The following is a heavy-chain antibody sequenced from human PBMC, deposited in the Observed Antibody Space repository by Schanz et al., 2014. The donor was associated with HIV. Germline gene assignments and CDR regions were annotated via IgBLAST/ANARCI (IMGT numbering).Heavy chain of an antibody. CDR1: GFTLSGYS. V-gene: IGHV3-23*01. CDR2: ISGSGGST. Sequence: EVQLMESGGRLVKPGESLILSCVTSGFTLSGYSMNWVRQAPGKGLEWVSGISGSGGSTYYADSVKGRFTISRDNSKNTLYMQMNSLRVEDTAVYYCAKDMRNYYEWGDWFDPWGQGTLVTVSS. CDR3: AKDMRNYYEWGDWFDP. J-gene: IGHJ5*02. D-gene: IGHD3-22*01.